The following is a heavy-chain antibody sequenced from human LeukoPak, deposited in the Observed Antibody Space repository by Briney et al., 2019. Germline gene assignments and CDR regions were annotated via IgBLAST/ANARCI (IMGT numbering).Heavy chain of an antibody. J-gene: IGHJ4*02. V-gene: IGHV1-2*02. CDR1: GYTFTGHY. Sequence: GASVKVSCKASGYTFTGHYMHWVRQAPGQGLEWMGWINPNSGGTNYAQKFQGRVTMTRDTSISTAYMELSRLRSDDTAVYYCARDYYGSGSFDYWGQGTLVTVSS. CDR2: INPNSGGT. D-gene: IGHD3-10*01. CDR3: ARDYYGSGSFDY.